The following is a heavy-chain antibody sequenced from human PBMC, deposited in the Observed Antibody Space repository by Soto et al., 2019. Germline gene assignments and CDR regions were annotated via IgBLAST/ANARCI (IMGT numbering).Heavy chain of an antibody. D-gene: IGHD2-15*01. CDR1: GYSFTSYW. CDR2: IYPGDSDT. J-gene: IGHJ2*01. CDR3: ARRECSGGSCCSDWYFDL. Sequence: EVKLVQSGAEVKKPGEYLKISCKGSGYSFTSYWIGWVSQMTGKGLEWMGIIYPGDSDTRYSPSIQGQVTISADKSISTSYLQWSSLKASDTAMYYCARRECSGGSCCSDWYFDLWGRGTLVTVSS. V-gene: IGHV5-51*03.